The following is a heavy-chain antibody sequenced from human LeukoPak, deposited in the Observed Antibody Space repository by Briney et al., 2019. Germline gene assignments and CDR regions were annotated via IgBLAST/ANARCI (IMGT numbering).Heavy chain of an antibody. CDR3: AKDSSSKDFDY. V-gene: IGHV3-7*01. Sequence: GGSLRLSCAASGFTFSSYWMSWVRQAPGKGLEWVANIKQDGSEKYYVDSVKGRFTISRDNSKNTLYLQMNSLRAEDTAVYYCAKDSSSKDFDYWGQGTLVTVSS. CDR2: IKQDGSEK. CDR1: GFTFSSYW. D-gene: IGHD2/OR15-2a*01. J-gene: IGHJ4*02.